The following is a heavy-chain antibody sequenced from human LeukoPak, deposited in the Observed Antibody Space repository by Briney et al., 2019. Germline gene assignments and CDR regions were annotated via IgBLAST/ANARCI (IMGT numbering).Heavy chain of an antibody. CDR2: IIPILGIA. V-gene: IGHV1-69*04. CDR1: GGTFSSYA. J-gene: IGHJ4*02. Sequence: ASVKVSCKASGGTFSSYAISWVRQAPGQGLEWMGRIIPILGIANYAQKFQGRVTITADKSTSTAYMELSSLRSEDTAVYYCASGQSSSSASDYWGQGTLVTVSS. D-gene: IGHD6-13*01. CDR3: ASGQSSSSASDY.